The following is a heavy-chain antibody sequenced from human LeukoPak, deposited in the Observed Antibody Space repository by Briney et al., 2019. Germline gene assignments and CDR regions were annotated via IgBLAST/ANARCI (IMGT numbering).Heavy chain of an antibody. CDR3: ARSIYASGSSYTFDI. D-gene: IGHD3-10*01. Sequence: GGSLRLSCAASGFTFSSYAMSWVRQAPGKAPEWVSGISGSGGSTYSADSVKGRFITSRNNSKNTLYVQMNTLRAEDTAVYYCARSIYASGSSYTFDIWGQGTMVTVSS. CDR1: GFTFSSYA. V-gene: IGHV3-23*01. CDR2: ISGSGGST. J-gene: IGHJ3*02.